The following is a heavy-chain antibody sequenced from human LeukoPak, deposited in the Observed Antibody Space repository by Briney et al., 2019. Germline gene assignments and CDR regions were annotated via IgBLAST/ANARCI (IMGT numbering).Heavy chain of an antibody. CDR1: GFTLSSYA. V-gene: IGHV3-23*01. CDR2: ISGSGGST. J-gene: IGHJ4*02. CDR3: AKSDYYDSSGHPSSFDY. D-gene: IGHD3-22*01. Sequence: GGSLRLSCVASGFTLSSYAMSWVRQAPGKGLEWVSAISGSGGSTYYADSVKGRFTISRDNSMHTLYLQMNSLRAEDTAVYYCAKSDYYDSSGHPSSFDYWGQGTLVTVSS.